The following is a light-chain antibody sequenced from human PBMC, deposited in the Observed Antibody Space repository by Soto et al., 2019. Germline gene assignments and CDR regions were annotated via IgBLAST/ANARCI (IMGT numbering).Light chain of an antibody. CDR1: QSVSSK. CDR3: QQYNNWPLT. Sequence: EIVMTQTPATLSESPGETATLSCRASQSVSSKLAWYQHKPVQAPRLLIHGATTKATGIPASFSGSESGTDFTLTISSLQSEDFAVYYCQQYNNWPLTFGQETRLEIK. V-gene: IGKV3-15*01. CDR2: GAT. J-gene: IGKJ5*01.